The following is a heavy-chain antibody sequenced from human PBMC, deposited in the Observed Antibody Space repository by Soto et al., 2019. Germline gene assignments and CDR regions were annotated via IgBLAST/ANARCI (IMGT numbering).Heavy chain of an antibody. CDR1: GFTFGDYA. Sequence: PGGSLRLSCTASGFTFGDYAMSWFRQAPGKGLEWVGFIRSKAYGGTTEYAASVKGRFTISRDDSKSIAYLQMNSLKTEDTAVYYCTRDTRSGWYVIYWFDPWGQGTLVTVSS. CDR3: TRDTRSGWYVIYWFDP. D-gene: IGHD6-19*01. J-gene: IGHJ5*02. CDR2: IRSKAYGGTT. V-gene: IGHV3-49*03.